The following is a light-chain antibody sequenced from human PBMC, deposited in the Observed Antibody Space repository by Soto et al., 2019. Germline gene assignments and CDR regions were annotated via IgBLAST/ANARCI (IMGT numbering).Light chain of an antibody. CDR3: AAWDDSLNGLV. V-gene: IGLV1-44*01. J-gene: IGLJ2*01. Sequence: QSVLTQPPSESGTPGQRVTISCSGSSSNIGSNTVNWYQQLPGTAPKLLIYSNNQRPSGVPDRFSGSKSGTSASLAISGLQSEDEADYYCAAWDDSLNGLVFGGGTKVTVL. CDR2: SNN. CDR1: SSNIGSNT.